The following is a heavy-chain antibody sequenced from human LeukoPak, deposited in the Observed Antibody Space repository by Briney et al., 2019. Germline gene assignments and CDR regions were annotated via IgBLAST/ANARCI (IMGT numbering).Heavy chain of an antibody. D-gene: IGHD2-2*01. J-gene: IGHJ5*02. CDR3: ARGMSVPSATWFDP. CDR2: IYTSGST. V-gene: IGHV4-4*07. Sequence: SETLSLTCTVSGGSISGFYWSWIRQPVGKGLEWIGRIYTSGSTNYNPSLRSRVTMSVDTSKNQFSLKLTSVTAADTAVYYCARGMSVPSATWFDPWGQGTLVTVSS. CDR1: GGSISGFY.